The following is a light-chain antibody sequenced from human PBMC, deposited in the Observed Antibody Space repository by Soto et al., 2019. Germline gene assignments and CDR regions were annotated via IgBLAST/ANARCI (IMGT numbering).Light chain of an antibody. CDR3: QQRDRAPRT. CDR2: AAS. J-gene: IGKJ3*01. CDR1: QSISSY. V-gene: IGKV1-39*01. Sequence: DIQMTQSPSSLSASVGDRVTITCRASQSISSYLNWYQQKPGKAPKLLIYAASSLQSGVPSRFSGSGSGTDFTLTISSLQPEDFATYDCQQRDRAPRTFDPETMVDIK.